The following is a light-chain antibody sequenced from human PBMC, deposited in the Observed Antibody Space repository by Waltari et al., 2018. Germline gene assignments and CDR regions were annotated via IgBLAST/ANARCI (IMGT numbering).Light chain of an antibody. Sequence: EIVLTQSPGTLSLSPGERATLSCRASPSVSSSYLAWYQQQPGQAPRLLIYGASSRATGIPDRVSGSGSGTDFTLAISRLEPEDFAVYYCQQYGDSPRTFGQGTKVEIK. CDR3: QQYGDSPRT. J-gene: IGKJ1*01. CDR2: GAS. CDR1: PSVSSSY. V-gene: IGKV3-20*01.